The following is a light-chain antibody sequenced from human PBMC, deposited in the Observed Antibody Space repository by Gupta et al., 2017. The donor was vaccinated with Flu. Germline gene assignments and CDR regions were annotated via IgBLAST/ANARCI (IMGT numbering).Light chain of an antibody. CDR2: EVS. CDR3: SSYTGSNTWV. V-gene: IGLV2-18*02. Sequence: QSALTQPASVSGSPGQSITISCTGTSSDFGSYNRVSWYQQPPGTAPKLMISEVSKRPSGVPDRFSGSKSGNTASLTISGLQAEDEADYYCSSYTGSNTWVFGGGTKLTVL. J-gene: IGLJ3*02. CDR1: SSDFGSYNR.